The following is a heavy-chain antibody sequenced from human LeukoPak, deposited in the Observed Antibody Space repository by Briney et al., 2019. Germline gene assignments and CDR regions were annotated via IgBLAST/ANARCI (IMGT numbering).Heavy chain of an antibody. Sequence: GASVKVSCKASGGTFSSYAISWVRQAPGQGLEWMGGIIPIFGTANYAQKFQGRVTITADKSTSTAYMELSSLRSEDTAVYYCARGSGELLPDGVWTFYDYWGQGTLVTVSS. CDR1: GGTFSSYA. CDR2: IIPIFGTA. V-gene: IGHV1-69*06. CDR3: ARGSGELLPDGVWTFYDY. D-gene: IGHD1-26*01. J-gene: IGHJ4*02.